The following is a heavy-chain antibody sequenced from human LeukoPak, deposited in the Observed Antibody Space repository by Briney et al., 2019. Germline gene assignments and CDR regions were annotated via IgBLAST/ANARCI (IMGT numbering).Heavy chain of an antibody. Sequence: PSETLSLTCTVSDDSISDYYRGWIRQPPGKGLEWIGYFYNSGRSTYNPSLKSRVTISADTSKNHFSLKLNSVTTADTAVYYCARIYDILNGAMTCDYWGQGTLVTVSS. CDR2: FYNSGRS. D-gene: IGHD3-9*01. CDR1: DDSISDYY. V-gene: IGHV4-59*01. J-gene: IGHJ4*02. CDR3: ARIYDILNGAMTCDY.